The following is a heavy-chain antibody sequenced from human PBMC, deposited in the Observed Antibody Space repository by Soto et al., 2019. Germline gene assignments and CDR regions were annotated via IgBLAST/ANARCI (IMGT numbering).Heavy chain of an antibody. V-gene: IGHV4-30-4*02. J-gene: IGHJ4*02. CDR2: IYYSGST. Sequence: PSETLSLTCTVSGGSISSGDYYWSWIRQPPGKGLEWIGYIYYSGSTYYNPSLKSRVTISVDTSKNQFSLRLSSVTAADTAVYYCARSDCSGGSRYSDYWGQGTLVTVSS. CDR3: ARSDCSGGSRYSDY. CDR1: GGSISSGDYY. D-gene: IGHD2-15*01.